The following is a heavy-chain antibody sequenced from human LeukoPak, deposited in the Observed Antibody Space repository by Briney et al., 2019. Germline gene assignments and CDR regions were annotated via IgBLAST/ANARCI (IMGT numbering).Heavy chain of an antibody. V-gene: IGHV3-73*01. CDR2: IRSKANSYAT. D-gene: IGHD2-15*01. Sequence: GGSLKLSCAASGFTFSGSAMHWVRQASGKGLEWVGRIRSKANSYATAYAASVKGRFTISRDDSKNTAYLQMNSLKTEDTAVYYCTRLSAGGYCSGGSCTSDWGQGTLVTVSS. CDR1: GFTFSGSA. J-gene: IGHJ4*02. CDR3: TRLSAGGYCSGGSCTSD.